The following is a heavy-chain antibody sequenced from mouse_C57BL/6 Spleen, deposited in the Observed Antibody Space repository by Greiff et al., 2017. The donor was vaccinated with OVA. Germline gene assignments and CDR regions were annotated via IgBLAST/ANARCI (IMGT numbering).Heavy chain of an antibody. D-gene: IGHD2-5*01. CDR2: IYPGDGDT. J-gene: IGHJ2*01. Sequence: QVQLQQSGAELVKPGASVKISCKASGYAFSSYWMNWVKQRPGKGLEWIGQIYPGDGDTNYNGKFKGKATLTADKSSSTAYMQLSSLTSEDSAVYFCARDSNYSGYFDYWGQGTTLTVSS. CDR1: GYAFSSYW. CDR3: ARDSNYSGYFDY. V-gene: IGHV1-80*01.